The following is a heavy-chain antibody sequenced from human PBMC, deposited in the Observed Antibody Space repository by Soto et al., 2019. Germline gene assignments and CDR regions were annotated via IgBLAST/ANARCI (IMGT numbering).Heavy chain of an antibody. Sequence: GESLKISCAASGFTFSNAWMSWVRQAPGKGLEWVGRIKSKTDGGTTDYAAPVKGRFTISRDDSKNTLYLQMNSLKTEDTAVYYCTTDLIVLRFLEWTNYYYYGMDVWGQGTTVTVSS. CDR3: TTDLIVLRFLEWTNYYYYGMDV. J-gene: IGHJ6*02. CDR2: IKSKTDGGTT. D-gene: IGHD3-3*01. V-gene: IGHV3-15*01. CDR1: GFTFSNAW.